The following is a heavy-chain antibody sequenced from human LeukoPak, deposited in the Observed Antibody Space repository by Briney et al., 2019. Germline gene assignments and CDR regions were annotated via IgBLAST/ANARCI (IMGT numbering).Heavy chain of an antibody. Sequence: PSETLSLTCTVSGGSISSHYWSWIRQPPGKGLEWIGYIYYSGSTNYNPSLKSRVTISVDTSKNQFSLKLSSVTAADTAVYYCERVSPPWEGYYYYMDVWGKGTTVTVSS. CDR2: IYYSGST. CDR3: ERVSPPWEGYYYYMDV. J-gene: IGHJ6*03. V-gene: IGHV4-59*11. D-gene: IGHD1-26*01. CDR1: GGSISSHY.